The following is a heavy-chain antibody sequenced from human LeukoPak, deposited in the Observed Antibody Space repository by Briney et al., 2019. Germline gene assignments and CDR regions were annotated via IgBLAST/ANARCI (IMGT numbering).Heavy chain of an antibody. V-gene: IGHV3-9*03. CDR3: AKDIGMTSKGAFDY. CDR2: ISWNSGSI. J-gene: IGHJ4*02. D-gene: IGHD2-21*02. Sequence: PGGSLRLTCAASGFTFSGSAMHWVRQAPGKGLEWVSGISWNSGSIGYADSVKGRFTISRDNAKNSLYLQMNSLRAEDMALYYCAKDIGMTSKGAFDYWGQGTLVTVSS. CDR1: GFTFSGSA.